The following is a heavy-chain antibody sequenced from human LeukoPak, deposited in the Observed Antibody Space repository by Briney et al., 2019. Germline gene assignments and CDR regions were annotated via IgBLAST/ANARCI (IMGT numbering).Heavy chain of an antibody. Sequence: GGSLRLSCAASRFNLNDHYMDWFRQAPGKGLEWVGRTRDKAHSYTTEYAASVKGRFTISRDDSKNSLYLQMNSLRTEDTAVYYCASWTSGYWGQGTLVTVSS. CDR3: ASWTSGY. V-gene: IGHV3-72*01. D-gene: IGHD3/OR15-3a*01. CDR2: TRDKAHSYTT. J-gene: IGHJ4*02. CDR1: RFNLNDHY.